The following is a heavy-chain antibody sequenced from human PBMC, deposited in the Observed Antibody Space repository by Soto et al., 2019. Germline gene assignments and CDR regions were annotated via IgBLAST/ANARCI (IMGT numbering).Heavy chain of an antibody. D-gene: IGHD3-3*01. Sequence: SETLSLTCTVSGGSISSSSYYWGWIRQPPGKGLEWIGSIYYSGSTYYNPSLKSRVTISVDTSKNQFSLKLSSVTAADTAVYYCARLYRDFWSGYHFDYWGQGTLVTVSS. CDR1: GGSISSSSYY. CDR3: ARLYRDFWSGYHFDY. J-gene: IGHJ4*02. V-gene: IGHV4-39*01. CDR2: IYYSGST.